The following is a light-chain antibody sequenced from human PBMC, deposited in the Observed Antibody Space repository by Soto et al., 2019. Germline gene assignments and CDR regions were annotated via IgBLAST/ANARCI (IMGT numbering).Light chain of an antibody. CDR2: WAS. J-gene: IGKJ2*01. CDR3: QQYCSTPYT. V-gene: IGKV4-1*01. CDR1: QNVLYSSNNKNY. Sequence: DIVMTQSPDSLAVSLGERATFNCKSSQNVLYSSNNKNYLAWYQQKPGQPPKLLIYWASTRESGVPDRFSGSGSGTDFTFTISSLQAEDVAVYFCQQYCSTPYTFGQGTKVDIK.